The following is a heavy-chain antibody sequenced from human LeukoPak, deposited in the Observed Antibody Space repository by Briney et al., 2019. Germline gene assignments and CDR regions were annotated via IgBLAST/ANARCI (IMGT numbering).Heavy chain of an antibody. CDR3: ARLNWNYPQYYFDY. CDR2: ISSSSSTI. D-gene: IGHD1-7*01. V-gene: IGHV3-48*04. CDR1: GFTFSSYS. J-gene: IGHJ4*02. Sequence: GGSLRLSCAASGFTFSSYSMNWVRQAPGKGLEWVSYISSSSSTIYYADSVKGRFTISRDNAKNSLYLQMNSLRAEDTAVYYCARLNWNYPQYYFDYWGQGTLVTVSS.